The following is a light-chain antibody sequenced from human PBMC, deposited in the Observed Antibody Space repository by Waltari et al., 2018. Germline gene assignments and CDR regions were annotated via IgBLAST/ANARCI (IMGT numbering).Light chain of an antibody. V-gene: IGKV3-20*01. Sequence: EIVLTQSPGTLSLSPGERATLSCRATQSVSHSNLAWYQQKGGQAPRLLIYGASSRANGIPDRFSGSGSGTDFTLSISRLEPEDYGVYYCQQYAGSPITFGGGTKVEI. J-gene: IGKJ4*01. CDR3: QQYAGSPIT. CDR1: QSVSHSN. CDR2: GAS.